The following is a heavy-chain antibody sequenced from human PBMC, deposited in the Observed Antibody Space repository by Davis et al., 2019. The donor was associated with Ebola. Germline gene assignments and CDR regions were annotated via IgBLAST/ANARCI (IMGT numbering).Heavy chain of an antibody. V-gene: IGHV2-70*12. CDR2: IDWDDDK. Sequence: SGPTLVKPTQTLTLTCTFSGFSLSTSGMCVSWIRQPPGKALEWLARIDWDDDKYYSTSLKTRLTISKDTSKNQVVLTMTNMDPVDTATYYCAHRRFEYCTGGVCPNYFDYWGQGTLVTVSS. J-gene: IGHJ4*02. CDR1: GFSLSTSGMC. CDR3: AHRRFEYCTGGVCPNYFDY. D-gene: IGHD2-8*02.